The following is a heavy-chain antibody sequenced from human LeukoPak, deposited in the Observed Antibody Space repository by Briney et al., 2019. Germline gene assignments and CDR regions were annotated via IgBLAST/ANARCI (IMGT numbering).Heavy chain of an antibody. CDR3: ARDTGGRGWFDP. V-gene: IGHV3-7*01. CDR1: GFTFTKFW. D-gene: IGHD2-8*02. Sequence: GESLRLSCEASGFTFTKFWMSWVRQAPGKGLEWVANIQEDGKKENYVDSVRGRFTISRDNAKNSIYLQMNSLRVEDTAVYYCARDTGGRGWFDPWGQGTLVTVSS. CDR2: IQEDGKKE. J-gene: IGHJ5*02.